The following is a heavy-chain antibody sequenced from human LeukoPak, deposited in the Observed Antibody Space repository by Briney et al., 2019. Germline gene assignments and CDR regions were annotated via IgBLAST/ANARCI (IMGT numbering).Heavy chain of an antibody. CDR2: RNPADSDT. V-gene: IGHV5-51*01. D-gene: IGHD3-3*01. J-gene: IGHJ3*02. Sequence: GESLKISCKGSGYTFTSYWIGWVRQMPGKGLEWMGLRNPADSDTRYSPSFQGQVTISADKSISTAYLQWSSLKASDTAMYYCARLKAFWSGYPDAFDIWGQGTMVTVSS. CDR3: ARLKAFWSGYPDAFDI. CDR1: GYTFTSYW.